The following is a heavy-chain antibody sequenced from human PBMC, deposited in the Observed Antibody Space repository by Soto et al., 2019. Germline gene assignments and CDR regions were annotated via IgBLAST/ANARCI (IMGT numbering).Heavy chain of an antibody. J-gene: IGHJ4*01. CDR2: ISSSISTI. D-gene: IGHD3-16*02. CDR3: XXXXXXXXXXGELXFPGNFDY. Sequence: EVQLVESGGGLVQPGGSLRLSCAASGFTFSSYSMNWVRQAPGKGLEWVSYISSSISTIYYADSVKGRFTISRDNAXXSLXLQXXXXRXXXXXXXXXXXXXXXXXXXGELXFPGNFDYXXXGXXXTVSX. CDR1: GFTFSSYS. V-gene: IGHV3-48*01.